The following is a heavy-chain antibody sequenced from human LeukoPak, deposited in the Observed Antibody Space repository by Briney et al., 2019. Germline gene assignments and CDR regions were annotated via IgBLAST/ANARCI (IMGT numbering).Heavy chain of an antibody. J-gene: IGHJ4*02. CDR3: ARDRLYYHHSGYYGFDY. Sequence: PSETLSLTCTVSGGSISSYYWSWIRQPAGKGLEWIGRIYTSGSTNYNPSLKSRVTMSVDTSKNQFSLKLSSVTAADTAVYYCARDRLYYHHSGYYGFDYWGQGTLVTVSS. V-gene: IGHV4-4*07. D-gene: IGHD3-22*01. CDR1: GGSISSYY. CDR2: IYTSGST.